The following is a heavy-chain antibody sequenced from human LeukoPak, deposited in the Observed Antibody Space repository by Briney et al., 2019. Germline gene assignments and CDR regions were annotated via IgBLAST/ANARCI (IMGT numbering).Heavy chain of an antibody. V-gene: IGHV1-2*02. CDR3: ARDFEGGIVVVPAAIGWFDP. D-gene: IGHD2-2*01. CDR2: INPNSGGT. CDR1: GGTFSSYA. J-gene: IGHJ5*02. Sequence: GASVKVSCKASGGTFSSYAISWVRQAPGQGLEWMGWINPNSGGTNYAQKFQGRVTMTRDTSISTAYMELSRLRSDDTAVYYCARDFEGGIVVVPAAIGWFDPWGQGTLVTVSS.